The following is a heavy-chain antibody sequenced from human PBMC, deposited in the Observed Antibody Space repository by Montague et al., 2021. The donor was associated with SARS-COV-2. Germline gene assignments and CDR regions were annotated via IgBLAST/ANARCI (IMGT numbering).Heavy chain of an antibody. Sequence: SETLSLTCTVSGGSISSYYWSWIRQPPGKGLEWIGYIYYSGSTNXXPSLKSRVTISVDTSKNQFSLKLSSVTAADTAVYYCARDSGWMGNAFDIWGQGTMVTVSS. D-gene: IGHD6-19*01. V-gene: IGHV4-59*01. CDR3: ARDSGWMGNAFDI. CDR1: GGSISSYY. CDR2: IYYSGST. J-gene: IGHJ3*02.